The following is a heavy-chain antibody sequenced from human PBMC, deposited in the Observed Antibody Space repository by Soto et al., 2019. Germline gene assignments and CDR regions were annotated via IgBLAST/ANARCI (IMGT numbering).Heavy chain of an antibody. D-gene: IGHD3-3*01. V-gene: IGHV4-4*07. CDR3: ARGQRFSDSFDP. J-gene: IGHJ5*02. CDR1: GGAISGYY. Sequence: QSLTCTVSGGAISGYYWTWIRQSAGKGLEWIGRIYSSGGTKYNPSLQSRVTMSLDTSKNQFSLRLSSVTAADTAVYYCARGQRFSDSFDPWGQGTLVTVYS. CDR2: IYSSGGT.